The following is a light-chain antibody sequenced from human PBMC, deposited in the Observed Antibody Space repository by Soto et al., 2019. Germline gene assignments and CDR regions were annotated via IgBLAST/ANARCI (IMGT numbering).Light chain of an antibody. J-gene: IGKJ3*01. CDR3: QQYYSTPPSFFT. Sequence: DIVMTQSPDSLAVSLGERATINCKSSQSVLYSSNNKNYLACYQQKPGQPPKLLIYWASTRESGVPDRFSGSGSGTDFTLTITSLQAEDVAVYYCQQYYSTPPSFFTFGPGTRVDIK. CDR2: WAS. CDR1: QSVLYSSNNKNY. V-gene: IGKV4-1*01.